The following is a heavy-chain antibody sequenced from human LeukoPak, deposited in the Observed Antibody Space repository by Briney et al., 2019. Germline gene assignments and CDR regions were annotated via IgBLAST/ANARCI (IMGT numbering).Heavy chain of an antibody. D-gene: IGHD2-21*02. CDR1: GFTFSDYT. V-gene: IGHV3-21*01. Sequence: AGGSLRLSCAASGFTFSDYTMNWVRQASGKGLEWVSSISGGSRSIHYVDSVKGRFTISRDNAKNSLYLQMNSLRAEDTAVYYCARDYFYCGGDCFVDYWGQGTLVTVSS. CDR2: ISGGSRSI. J-gene: IGHJ4*02. CDR3: ARDYFYCGGDCFVDY.